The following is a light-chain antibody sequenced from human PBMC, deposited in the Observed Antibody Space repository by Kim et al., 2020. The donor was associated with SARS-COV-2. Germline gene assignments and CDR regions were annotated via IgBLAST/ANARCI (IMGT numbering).Light chain of an antibody. V-gene: IGLV6-57*03. CDR2: EDS. Sequence: GKTVTISCTRSSGSIDDNYVQWYQQRPGSAPTIVIYEDSERPSGVPDRFSGSIDTSSSSASLTISGLKTEDEADYYCQSYDISNVIFGGGTQLTVL. CDR1: SGSIDDNY. CDR3: QSYDISNVI. J-gene: IGLJ2*01.